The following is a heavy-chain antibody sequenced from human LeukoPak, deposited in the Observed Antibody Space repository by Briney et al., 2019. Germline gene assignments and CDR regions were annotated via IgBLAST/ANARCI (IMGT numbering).Heavy chain of an antibody. V-gene: IGHV1-2*02. CDR3: ARPLYCSGGSCYLNWFDP. CDR1: GYTFTGYY. D-gene: IGHD2-15*01. CDR2: INPNSGGT. J-gene: IGHJ5*02. Sequence: AASVKVSCKASGYTFTGYYMHWARQAPGQGLEWMGWINPNSGGTNYAQKFQGRVTMTRDTSISTAYMELSRLRSDDTAVYYCARPLYCSGGSCYLNWFDPWGQGTLVTVSS.